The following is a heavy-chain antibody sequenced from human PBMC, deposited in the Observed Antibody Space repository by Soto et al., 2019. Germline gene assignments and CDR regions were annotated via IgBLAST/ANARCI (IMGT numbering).Heavy chain of an antibody. D-gene: IGHD2-15*01. J-gene: IGHJ6*02. V-gene: IGHV4-34*01. CDR1: GGSFSGYY. CDR3: ASATTYCSGGSCSSRSSYYYYGMDV. Sequence: QVQLQQWGAGLLKPSETLSLTCAVYGGSFSGYYWSWIRQPPGKGLEWIGEINHSGSTNYNPSLKSRVTISVDTSKNQFSLKLSSVTAADTAVYYCASATTYCSGGSCSSRSSYYYYGMDVWGQGTTVTVSS. CDR2: INHSGST.